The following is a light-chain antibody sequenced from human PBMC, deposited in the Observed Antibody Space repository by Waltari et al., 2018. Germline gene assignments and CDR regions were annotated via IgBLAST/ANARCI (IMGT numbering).Light chain of an antibody. CDR3: AAWDDSLTVV. CDR2: SNN. J-gene: IGLJ2*01. V-gene: IGLV1-44*01. Sequence: QSVLTQPPSASGTPGQRVTISCSGSSSNIGSNTVNWYQQLPGTAPKLLIYSNNQRPSGVPDRCSGSKSGTSASLAISGLQSEDEADYYCAAWDDSLTVVFGGGTKLTVL. CDR1: SSNIGSNT.